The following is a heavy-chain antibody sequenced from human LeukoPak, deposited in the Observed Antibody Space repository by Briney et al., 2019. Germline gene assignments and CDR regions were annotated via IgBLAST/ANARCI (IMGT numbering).Heavy chain of an antibody. CDR3: TTQQQQRGDY. V-gene: IGHV3-23*01. CDR2: ISGSGGST. J-gene: IGHJ4*02. Sequence: PGGSLRLSCAASGFTFSSNAMSWVRQAPGKGLEWVSAISGSGGSTFYADSVKGRLTISRDSSKNTLYLQMNSLRAEDTAVYYCTTQQQQRGDYWGQGTLVTVSS. D-gene: IGHD6-13*01. CDR1: GFTFSSNA.